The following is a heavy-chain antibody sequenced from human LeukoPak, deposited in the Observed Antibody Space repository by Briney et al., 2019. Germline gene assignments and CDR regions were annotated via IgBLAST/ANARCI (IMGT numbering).Heavy chain of an antibody. V-gene: IGHV3-23*01. Sequence: PGGSLRLSCAASGFTFSSYAMSWVRQAPGKGLEWVSAISGSGGSTYYADSVKGRFTISRDNSKNTLYLQMNSLRAEDTAVYYCAKDHYHGVNSGYEKHYGMDVWGQGTTVTVSS. CDR1: GFTFSSYA. CDR3: AKDHYHGVNSGYEKHYGMDV. J-gene: IGHJ6*02. CDR2: ISGSGGST. D-gene: IGHD5-12*01.